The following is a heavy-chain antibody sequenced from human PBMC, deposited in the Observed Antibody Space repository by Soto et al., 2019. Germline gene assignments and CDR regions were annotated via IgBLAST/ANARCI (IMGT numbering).Heavy chain of an antibody. D-gene: IGHD1-26*01. CDR3: ARENLVGATHYGMDV. J-gene: IGHJ6*02. Sequence: QVQLVESGGGVVQPGRSLRLSCAASGFTFSSYAMHWVRQAPGKGLEGVAVISYDGSNKYYADSVKGRFTISRDNAKNTLYLQMNSLRAEDTAVYYCARENLVGATHYGMDVWGQGTTVTVSS. V-gene: IGHV3-30-3*01. CDR1: GFTFSSYA. CDR2: ISYDGSNK.